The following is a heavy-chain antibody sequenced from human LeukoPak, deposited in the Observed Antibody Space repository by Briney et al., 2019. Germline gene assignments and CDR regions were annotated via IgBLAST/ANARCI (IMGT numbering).Heavy chain of an antibody. CDR1: GFTFSSYG. CDR2: IRYDGSNK. CDR3: ARVLPDSSGYYYDY. V-gene: IGHV3-30*02. Sequence: GGSLRLSCAASGFTFSSYGMHWVRQAPGKGLEWVAFIRYDGSNKYYADSVKGRFTISRDNSKNTLYLQMNSLRAEDTALYHCARVLPDSSGYYYDYWGQGTLVTVSS. J-gene: IGHJ4*02. D-gene: IGHD3-22*01.